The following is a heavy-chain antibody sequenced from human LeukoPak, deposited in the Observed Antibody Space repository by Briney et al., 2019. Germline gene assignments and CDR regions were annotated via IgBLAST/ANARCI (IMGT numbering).Heavy chain of an antibody. CDR2: MNPNSGNT. Sequence: ASVTVSCKASGYNFNRNAINWVRQATGQGLEWMGWMNPNSGNTGYAQKFQGRVTMTRNTSISTAYMELSSLRSEDTAVYYCARVKCVGFDGDCYSNAFDIWGQGTMVTVSS. D-gene: IGHD2-21*02. CDR3: ARVKCVGFDGDCYSNAFDI. CDR1: GYNFNRNA. J-gene: IGHJ3*02. V-gene: IGHV1-8*01.